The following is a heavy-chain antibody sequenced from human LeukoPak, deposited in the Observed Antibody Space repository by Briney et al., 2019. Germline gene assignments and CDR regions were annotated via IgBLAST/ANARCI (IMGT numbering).Heavy chain of an antibody. J-gene: IGHJ4*02. CDR3: ARDAGGYYDSSGYSFQFDY. CDR2: ISSSGSTI. CDR1: GFTFSDYY. Sequence: GGSLRLSCAASGFTFSDYYMSWIRQAPGKGLEWASYISSSGSTIYYADSVKGRFTISRDNAKNSLYLQMNSLRAEDTAVYYCARDAGGYYDSSGYSFQFDYWGQGTLVTVSS. D-gene: IGHD3-22*01. V-gene: IGHV3-11*01.